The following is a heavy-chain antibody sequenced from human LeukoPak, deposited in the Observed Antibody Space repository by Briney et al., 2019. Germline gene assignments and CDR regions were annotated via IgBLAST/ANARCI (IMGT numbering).Heavy chain of an antibody. CDR3: ARRSYYYGSGSYYFYFDY. V-gene: IGHV4-4*07. Sequence: SETLSLTCTVSGGSISSYYWSWIRQPAGKGLEWIGRIYTSGSTNYNPSLKSRVTMSVDTSKNQFSLKLSSVTAADTAVYYCARRSYYYGSGSYYFYFDYWGQGTLVTVSS. D-gene: IGHD3-10*01. CDR2: IYTSGST. CDR1: GGSISSYY. J-gene: IGHJ4*02.